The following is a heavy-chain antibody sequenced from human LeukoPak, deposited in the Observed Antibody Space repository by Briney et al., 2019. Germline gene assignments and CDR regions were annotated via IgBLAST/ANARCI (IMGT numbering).Heavy chain of an antibody. V-gene: IGHV4-34*01. CDR2: INHSGST. CDR3: ARASAYSSSSGVNY. Sequence: SETLSLTCAVYGGSFSGYYWSWIRQPPGKGLEWVGEINHSGSTNYNPSLKSRVTISVDTSGNQFSLKLSSVTAADTAVYYCARASAYSSSSGVNYWGQGTLVTVSS. D-gene: IGHD6-6*01. J-gene: IGHJ4*02. CDR1: GGSFSGYY.